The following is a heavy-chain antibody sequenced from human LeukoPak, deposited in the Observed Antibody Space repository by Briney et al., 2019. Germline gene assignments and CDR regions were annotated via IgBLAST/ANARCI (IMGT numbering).Heavy chain of an antibody. CDR2: ISSSSSYI. J-gene: IGHJ3*02. CDR1: GFTFSSYS. V-gene: IGHV3-21*01. Sequence: PGGSLRLSCAASGFTFSSYSMNWVRQAPGKGLEWVSSISSSSSYIYYADSVKGRFTISRDNAKNSLYLQMNSLRAEDTAVYYCARDYRPYYDILTGSGADPAFDIWGQGTMVTVSS. CDR3: ARDYRPYYDILTGSGADPAFDI. D-gene: IGHD3-9*01.